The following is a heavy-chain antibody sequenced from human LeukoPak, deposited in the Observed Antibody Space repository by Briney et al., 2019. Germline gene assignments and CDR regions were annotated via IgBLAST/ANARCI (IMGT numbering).Heavy chain of an antibody. D-gene: IGHD5-12*01. J-gene: IGHJ4*02. V-gene: IGHV3-74*01. Sequence: QTGGSLRLSCAASGFTFSGCWMHWARQAPGKGLVWVSRINSDGSSTSYADSVKGRFTISRDNAKNTLYLQMNSLRAEDTAVYYCAREGYSGYDVAFDYWGQGTLVTVSS. CDR1: GFTFSGCW. CDR3: AREGYSGYDVAFDY. CDR2: INSDGSST.